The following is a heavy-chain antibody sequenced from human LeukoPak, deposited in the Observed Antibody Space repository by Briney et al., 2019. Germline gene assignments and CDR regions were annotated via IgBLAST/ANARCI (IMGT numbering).Heavy chain of an antibody. CDR1: AGTFSSYA. Sequence: SVKVSCKASAGTFSSYAISWVRQAPGQGLEWMGRIIPIFGTANYAQKFQGRVTITTDESTSTAYMELSSLRSEDTAVYYCAREMATITVLFDYWGQGTLVTVSS. CDR2: IIPIFGTA. D-gene: IGHD5-24*01. J-gene: IGHJ4*02. V-gene: IGHV1-69*05. CDR3: AREMATITVLFDY.